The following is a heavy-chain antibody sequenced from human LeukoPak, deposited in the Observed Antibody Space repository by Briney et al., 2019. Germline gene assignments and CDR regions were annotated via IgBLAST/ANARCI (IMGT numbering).Heavy chain of an antibody. V-gene: IGHV1-18*01. CDR1: GYTFTSYG. CDR3: ARDLGFGDYESGAFDI. D-gene: IGHD4-17*01. Sequence: ASVKVSCKASGYTFTSYGISWVRQAPGQGLEWMGWISAYNGNTNYAQKLQGRVTMTTDTSTSTAYMELGSLRSDDTAVYYCARDLGFGDYESGAFDIWGQGTMVTVSS. CDR2: ISAYNGNT. J-gene: IGHJ3*02.